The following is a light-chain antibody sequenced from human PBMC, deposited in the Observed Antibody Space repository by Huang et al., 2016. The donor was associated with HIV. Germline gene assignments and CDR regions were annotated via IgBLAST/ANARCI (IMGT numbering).Light chain of an antibody. V-gene: IGKV2-28*01. CDR3: MQALQTPYT. CDR1: QSLLHSNGYNY. J-gene: IGKJ2*01. Sequence: DIVMTQSPLSLPVTPGAPASISCRSSQSLLHSNGYNYLDWYLQKPGQSPQLLIYLGSNRASGVPDWFSGSGSGTDFTLKISRVEAEDVGVYYCMQALQTPYTFGQGTKLEIK. CDR2: LGS.